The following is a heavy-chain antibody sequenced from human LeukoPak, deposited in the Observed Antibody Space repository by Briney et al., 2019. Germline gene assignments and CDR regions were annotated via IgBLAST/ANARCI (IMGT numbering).Heavy chain of an antibody. Sequence: SVKVSCKAPEGTLSSYALSWVRQAPGQGLEWMGRIIPVLTLTNYAPKFQDRLSIIADKATSTAYMELTNLTSADTAVYFCARGSGSGNYALGRWGQGTLVTVSS. CDR1: EGTLSSYA. J-gene: IGHJ4*02. CDR2: IIPVLTLT. V-gene: IGHV1-69*04. D-gene: IGHD3-10*01. CDR3: ARGSGSGNYALGR.